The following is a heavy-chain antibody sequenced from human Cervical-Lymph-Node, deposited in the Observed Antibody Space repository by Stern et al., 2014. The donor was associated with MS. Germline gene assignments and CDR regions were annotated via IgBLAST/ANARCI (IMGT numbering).Heavy chain of an antibody. CDR1: GFTFSTYA. V-gene: IGHV3-23*04. J-gene: IGHJ4*02. Sequence: EMQLVESGGGLVQPGGSLRLSCAASGFTFSTYAMSWVRQAPAKGLEWVSSISDSGGSTNYADSAKGRFTISRDNFKNALYLQMNSLRADDTAVYYCTKETTHDYWGQGTLVTVSS. D-gene: IGHD4-17*01. CDR3: TKETTHDY. CDR2: ISDSGGST.